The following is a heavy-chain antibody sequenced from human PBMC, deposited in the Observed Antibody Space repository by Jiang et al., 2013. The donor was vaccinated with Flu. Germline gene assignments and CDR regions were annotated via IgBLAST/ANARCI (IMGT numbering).Heavy chain of an antibody. J-gene: IGHJ3*02. CDR2: DSDT. V-gene: IGHV5-51*01. D-gene: IGHD1-26*01. CDR3: VRHWRSGAYRDAFDI. Sequence: DSDTRYSPSFQGQVTISVDKSISTAYLQWSSLTASDTAMYYCVRHWRSGAYRDAFDIWGQGTMVTVSS.